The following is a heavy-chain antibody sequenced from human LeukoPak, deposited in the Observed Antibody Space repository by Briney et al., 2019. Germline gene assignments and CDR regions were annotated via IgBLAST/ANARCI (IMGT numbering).Heavy chain of an antibody. D-gene: IGHD3-22*01. Sequence: GGSLRLSCAASGFTVSINYMSWVRQAPGKGLEWVSVIYSGGSTYYADSVKGRFTISRDNSKNTLYLQMNSLRAEDTAVYYCARTPYYYDSSGSLYYFDYWGQGTLVTVSS. J-gene: IGHJ4*02. CDR2: IYSGGST. V-gene: IGHV3-66*01. CDR1: GFTVSINY. CDR3: ARTPYYYDSSGSLYYFDY.